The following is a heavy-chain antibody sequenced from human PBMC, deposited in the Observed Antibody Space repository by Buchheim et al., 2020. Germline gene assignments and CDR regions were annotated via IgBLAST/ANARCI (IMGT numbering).Heavy chain of an antibody. D-gene: IGHD3-10*01. Sequence: QVQLVQSGAEVKRPGASVRVSCKASGYRLTTYDVSWVRQAPGQGLEWMGWISADNGNTNYAQKLQGRVTMTTDTSTSTAYMELRNLRSDDTAVYYCASAYGGFGGLSLENYYYYYGLDVWGQGT. J-gene: IGHJ6*02. CDR3: ASAYGGFGGLSLENYYYYYGLDV. CDR2: ISADNGNT. V-gene: IGHV1-18*01. CDR1: GYRLTTYD.